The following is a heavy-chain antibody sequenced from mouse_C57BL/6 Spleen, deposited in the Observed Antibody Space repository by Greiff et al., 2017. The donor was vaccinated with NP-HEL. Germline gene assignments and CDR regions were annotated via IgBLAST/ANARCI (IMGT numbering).Heavy chain of an antibody. V-gene: IGHV3-6*01. CDR1: GYSITSGYY. CDR2: ISYDGSN. CDR3: AREGVSYYDYDGFAY. Sequence: EVKLQESGPGLVKPSQSLSLTCSVTGYSITSGYYWNWIRQFPGNKLEWMGYISYDGSNNYNPSLTNRISITRDTSKNQFFLKLNSVTTEDTATYYCAREGVSYYDYDGFAYWGQGTLVTVSA. D-gene: IGHD2-4*01. J-gene: IGHJ3*01.